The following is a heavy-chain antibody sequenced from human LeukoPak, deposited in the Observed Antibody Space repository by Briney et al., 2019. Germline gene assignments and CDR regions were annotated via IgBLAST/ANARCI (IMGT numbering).Heavy chain of an antibody. Sequence: GESLKISCKGSGYSFTSYWIGWVRQMPGKGLKWMGIIYPGDSDARYSPSFQGQITISADKSISTAYLQWSSLKASDTAMYYCARRRDLYSGSYYPFDYWGQGTLVTVSS. CDR2: IYPGDSDA. CDR3: ARRRDLYSGSYYPFDY. CDR1: GYSFTSYW. V-gene: IGHV5-51*01. J-gene: IGHJ4*02. D-gene: IGHD1-26*01.